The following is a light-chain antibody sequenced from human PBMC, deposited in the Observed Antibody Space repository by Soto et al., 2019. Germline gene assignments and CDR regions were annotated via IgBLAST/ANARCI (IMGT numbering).Light chain of an antibody. V-gene: IGKV2D-29*01. J-gene: IGKJ4*01. CDR1: ESLLRSDGKTY. CDR3: MQTFSLPLS. CDR2: ELS. Sequence: TQTPVSQSAAPGQPASISCKSSESLLRSDGKTYLSWYLQRPGQPPQILIHELSLRFSGVPDRFSGSGSGTEFTLRISRVEPEDAGIYYCMQTFSLPLSFGGGTRLEIE.